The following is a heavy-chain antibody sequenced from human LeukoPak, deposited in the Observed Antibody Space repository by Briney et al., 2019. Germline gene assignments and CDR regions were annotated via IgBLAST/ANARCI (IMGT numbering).Heavy chain of an antibody. V-gene: IGHV4-59*12. D-gene: IGHD5-24*01. Sequence: SETLSLTCTVSGGSISIYYWSWIRQPPGKGLEWIGYIYDSGSTNYNPSLKSRVTISVDTSKNQFSLKLSSVTAADTAVYYCARGDGYKYINDAFDIWGQGTMVTVSS. CDR3: ARGDGYKYINDAFDI. CDR2: IYDSGST. CDR1: GGSISIYY. J-gene: IGHJ3*02.